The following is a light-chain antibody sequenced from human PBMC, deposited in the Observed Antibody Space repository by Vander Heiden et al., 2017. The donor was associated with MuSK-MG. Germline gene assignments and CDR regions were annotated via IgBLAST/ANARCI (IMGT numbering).Light chain of an antibody. CDR3: MQSLQTPPT. Sequence: IVLTQSLRSLPVSPRKPASISCRSSQSLLHSNGYNYLDWYLQKPGQSPQLLIYLGSNRASGVPDRFSGSGSGTDFTLKISRVEAEDVGVYYCMQSLQTPPTFGQGTKLEIK. V-gene: IGKV2-28*01. J-gene: IGKJ2*01. CDR1: QSLLHSNGYNY. CDR2: LGS.